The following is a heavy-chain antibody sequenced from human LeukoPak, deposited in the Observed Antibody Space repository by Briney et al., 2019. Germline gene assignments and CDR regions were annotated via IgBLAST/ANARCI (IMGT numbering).Heavy chain of an antibody. V-gene: IGHV4-4*07. CDR2: IYTSGST. CDR3: ARGDTVAARPGRFDY. D-gene: IGHD6-6*01. Sequence: SETLSLTCTVSGGSISSYYWSWIRQPAGKGLEWIGRIYTSGSTNYNPSLRSRVTMSVDTSKNQFSLKLSSVTAADTAVYYCARGDTVAARPGRFDYWGQGTLVTVSS. J-gene: IGHJ4*02. CDR1: GGSISSYY.